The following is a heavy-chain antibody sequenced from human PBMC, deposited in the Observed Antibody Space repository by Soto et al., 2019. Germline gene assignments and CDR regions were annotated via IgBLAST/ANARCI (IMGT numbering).Heavy chain of an antibody. V-gene: IGHV4-59*01. Sequence: SETLSLTCTVSGGSISSYYWSWIRQPPGKGLEWIGYIYYSGSTNYNPSLKSRVTISVDTSKNQFSLKLSSVTAADTAVYYCARGGRGYVGDVLDIWGQGTMVIVSS. D-gene: IGHD5-12*01. CDR2: IYYSGST. J-gene: IGHJ3*02. CDR3: ARGGRGYVGDVLDI. CDR1: GGSISSYY.